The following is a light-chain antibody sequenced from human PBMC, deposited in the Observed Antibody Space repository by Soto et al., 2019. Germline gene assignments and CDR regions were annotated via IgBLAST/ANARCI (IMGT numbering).Light chain of an antibody. CDR1: QGIRID. Sequence: ALQMTQSPSSLSASVGDRVTITCRASQGIRIDVGWYQHKPGKAPRLLIYAASTLQSGVPSRFSGSGSGTDFTLTISSLQPDDFATYYCLQDYNHPRTFGQGTKVEIK. V-gene: IGKV1-6*01. CDR3: LQDYNHPRT. J-gene: IGKJ1*01. CDR2: AAS.